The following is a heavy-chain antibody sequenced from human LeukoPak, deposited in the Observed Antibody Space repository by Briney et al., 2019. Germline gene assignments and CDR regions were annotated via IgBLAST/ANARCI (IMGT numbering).Heavy chain of an antibody. D-gene: IGHD4-11*01. CDR2: IYYSGST. J-gene: IGHJ4*02. CDR1: GGSISSGDYY. Sequence: SETLSLTCTVSGGSISSGDYYWSWIRQPPGKGLEWLGYIYYSGSTYYNPSLKSRVTISVDTSKNQFSLKLSSVTAADTAVYYCARDENDYSNYLANWGQGTLVTVSS. CDR3: ARDENDYSNYLAN. V-gene: IGHV4-30-4*08.